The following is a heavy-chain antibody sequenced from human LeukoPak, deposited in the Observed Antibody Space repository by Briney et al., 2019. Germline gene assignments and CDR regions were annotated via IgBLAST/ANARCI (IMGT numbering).Heavy chain of an antibody. D-gene: IGHD5-12*01. V-gene: IGHV3-48*04. CDR2: VGISSGNT. J-gene: IGHJ4*02. CDR1: GFTYSDYS. CDR3: ARDHRYAFDN. Sequence: GGSLRLSCAASGFTYSDYSMNWVRQAPGKGLEWVSYVGISSGNTKYADSVKGRFTISGDSAKNSVFLQMNSLRVEDTAVYYCARDHRYAFDNWGQGTLVTVSS.